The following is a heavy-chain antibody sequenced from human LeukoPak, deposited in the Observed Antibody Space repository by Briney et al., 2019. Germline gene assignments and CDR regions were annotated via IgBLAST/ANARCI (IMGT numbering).Heavy chain of an antibody. Sequence: GGSLRLSCAASGFTFSSYAMSWVRQAPGKGLEWFSAISGSGGSTYYADSVKGRFTISRDNSKNTLYLQMNSLRAEDTAVYYCAILPPGYYYYMDVWGKGTTVTVSS. V-gene: IGHV3-23*01. CDR3: AILPPGYYYYMDV. J-gene: IGHJ6*03. CDR1: GFTFSSYA. CDR2: ISGSGGST.